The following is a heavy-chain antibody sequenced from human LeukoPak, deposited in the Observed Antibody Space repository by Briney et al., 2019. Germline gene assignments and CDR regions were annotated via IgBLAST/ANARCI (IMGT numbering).Heavy chain of an antibody. J-gene: IGHJ3*02. D-gene: IGHD1-14*01. CDR2: MNPNSGNT. Sequence: ASVKVSCKASGYTFTSYDINWVRHATGQGLEWMGWMNPNSGNTGYAQKFQGRVTITRNTSISTAYMELSSLRSEDTAVYYCAIRGRTNDAFDIWGQGTMVTVSS. V-gene: IGHV1-8*03. CDR3: AIRGRTNDAFDI. CDR1: GYTFTSYD.